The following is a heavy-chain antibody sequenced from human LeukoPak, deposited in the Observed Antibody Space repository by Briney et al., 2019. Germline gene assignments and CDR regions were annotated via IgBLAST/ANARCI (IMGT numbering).Heavy chain of an antibody. D-gene: IGHD4-17*01. CDR1: GFTFSSYA. Sequence: GSLRLSCAASGFTFSSYAMSWVRQSPGRGLEWIGYVYYSGDTDYSPSLKSRLNISIDTSKNQFSLKLSSVTAADTAVYYCARDFSDYGDWNWFDPWGQGTLVTVSS. CDR3: ARDFSDYGDWNWFDP. CDR2: VYYSGDT. J-gene: IGHJ5*02. V-gene: IGHV4-59*12.